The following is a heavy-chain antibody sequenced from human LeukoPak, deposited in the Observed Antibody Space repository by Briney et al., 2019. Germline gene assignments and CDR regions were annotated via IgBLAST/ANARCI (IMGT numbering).Heavy chain of an antibody. CDR3: ARPRDRWYSGSYYAY. J-gene: IGHJ4*02. CDR1: GYTSTSYA. D-gene: IGHD1-26*01. Sequence: GASVTVSCKASGYTSTSYAMNWVRQAPGQGLEWMGWINTNTGNPTYAQGFTGRFVFSLDTSVSTAYLQISSLKAEDTAVYYCARPRDRWYSGSYYAYWGQGTLVTVSS. V-gene: IGHV7-4-1*02. CDR2: INTNTGNP.